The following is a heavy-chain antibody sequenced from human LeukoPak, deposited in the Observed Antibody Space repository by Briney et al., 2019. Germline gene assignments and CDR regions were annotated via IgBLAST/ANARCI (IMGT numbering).Heavy chain of an antibody. J-gene: IGHJ4*02. CDR1: GGTFSSYA. V-gene: IGHV1-69*06. CDR3: ARSLSGSYLGGVDY. D-gene: IGHD1-26*01. Sequence: SVKVSCKASGGTFSSYAISWVRQAPGQGLEWMGGIIPIFGTANYAQKFQGRVTITADKSTSTAYMELSSLRSEDTAVYYCARSLSGSYLGGVDYWGQGTLVTVSS. CDR2: IIPIFGTA.